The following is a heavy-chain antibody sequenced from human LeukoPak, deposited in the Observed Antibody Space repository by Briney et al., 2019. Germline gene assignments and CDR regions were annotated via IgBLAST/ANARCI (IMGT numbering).Heavy chain of an antibody. V-gene: IGHV4-30-4*01. Sequence: PSETLSLTCTVSGGSISSGDYYWSWIRQPPGTGLEWIGYIYYSGSTYYNPSLKSRVTISVDTSKNQFSLKLSSVTAADTAVYYCATFSWYLSPFDYWGQGTLVTVSS. J-gene: IGHJ4*02. CDR3: ATFSWYLSPFDY. CDR1: GGSISSGDYY. CDR2: IYYSGST. D-gene: IGHD6-13*01.